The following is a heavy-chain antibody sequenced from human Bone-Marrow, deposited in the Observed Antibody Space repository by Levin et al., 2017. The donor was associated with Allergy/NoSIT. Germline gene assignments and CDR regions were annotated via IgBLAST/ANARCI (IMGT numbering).Heavy chain of an antibody. Sequence: LSLTCAASGFTFHNYNMVWVRQAPGKGLEWVSYISKSSDTIYYADSVKGRFTISRDNAKNSLSLQMNSLRDEDSAVYHCARDRGDFPRYFDYWGQGTLVTVSS. CDR3: ARDRGDFPRYFDY. CDR1: GFTFHNYN. V-gene: IGHV3-48*02. D-gene: IGHD2-21*02. CDR2: ISKSSDTI. J-gene: IGHJ4*02.